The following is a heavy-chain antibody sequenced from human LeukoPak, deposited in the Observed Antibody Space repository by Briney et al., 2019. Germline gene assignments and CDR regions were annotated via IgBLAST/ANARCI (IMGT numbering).Heavy chain of an antibody. J-gene: IGHJ4*02. CDR2: ISGSGGST. Sequence: GGSLRLSCAASGFTFSSYGMSWVRQAPGKGLEWVSAISGSGGSTYYADSVKGRFTISRDNSKNTLYLQMNSLRAEDTAVYYCAKDGGERYYYDSSGYTPHSYWGQGTLVTVSS. D-gene: IGHD3-22*01. CDR3: AKDGGERYYYDSSGYTPHSY. CDR1: GFTFSSYG. V-gene: IGHV3-23*01.